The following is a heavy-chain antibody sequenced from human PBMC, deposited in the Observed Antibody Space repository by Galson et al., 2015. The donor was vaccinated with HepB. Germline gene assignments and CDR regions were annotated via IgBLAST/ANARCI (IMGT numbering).Heavy chain of an antibody. D-gene: IGHD4-23*01. V-gene: IGHV3-21*01. Sequence: SLRLSCAASGFTFSSYSMNWVRQAPGKGLEWVSSISSSSSYIYYADSVKGRFTISRDNAKNSLYLQMNSLRAEDTAVYYCARGYEDYGGNPPTDYWGQGTLVTVSS. CDR3: ARGYEDYGGNPPTDY. J-gene: IGHJ4*02. CDR2: ISSSSSYI. CDR1: GFTFSSYS.